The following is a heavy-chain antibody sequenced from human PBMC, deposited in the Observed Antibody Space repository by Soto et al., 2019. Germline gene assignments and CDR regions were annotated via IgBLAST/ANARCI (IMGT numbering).Heavy chain of an antibody. V-gene: IGHV1-8*01. CDR3: VRESSTSTPI. CDR2: VNPNSANT. J-gene: IGHJ4*03. Sequence: AASVKVSCKASGYTFTTYDINWVRQASGQGREWMGWVNPNSANTGYAQKFRGRVSMTRNTSINTAFMELSSLRSEDTAVYYCVRESSTSTPIWGQGTVVTVSS. D-gene: IGHD2-2*01. CDR1: GYTFTTYD.